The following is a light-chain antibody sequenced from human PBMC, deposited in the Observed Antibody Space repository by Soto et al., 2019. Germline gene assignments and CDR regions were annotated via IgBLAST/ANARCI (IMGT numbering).Light chain of an antibody. Sequence: QSVLTQPASVSGSPGQSITISCTGTSSDVGGSNYVSWYQQHPGKAPKLMIYDVTYRPSGVSNRFSGSKSGNTASLTISGLQAEDEADYYCSSYTSSSSVLFGGGTKLTVL. CDR2: DVT. V-gene: IGLV2-14*01. J-gene: IGLJ2*01. CDR3: SSYTSSSSVL. CDR1: SSDVGGSNY.